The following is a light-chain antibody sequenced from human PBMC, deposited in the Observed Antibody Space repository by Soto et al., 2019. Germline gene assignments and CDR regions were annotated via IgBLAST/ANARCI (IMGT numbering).Light chain of an antibody. J-gene: IGLJ1*01. CDR2: EVS. CDR3: SLYTTASTYV. CDR1: SSDLASYNR. V-gene: IGLV2-18*01. Sequence: QSALTQPPSVSGSPGQSVTISCTGTSSDLASYNRVSWYQRPPGTGPKLVIYEVSNRPSGIPDRLSGSKSGNTASLTISGLQAEDEAEYSCSLYTTASTYVFGTGTKVTVL.